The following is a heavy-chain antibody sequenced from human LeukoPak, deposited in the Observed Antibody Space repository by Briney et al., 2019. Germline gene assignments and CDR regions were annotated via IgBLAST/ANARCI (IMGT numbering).Heavy chain of an antibody. CDR3: AREYYYDSSGYYYHYFDY. V-gene: IGHV4-59*12. CDR2: IYYSGST. J-gene: IGHJ4*02. Sequence: SETLSLTCAVSGGSISSYYWSWIRRPPGKGLGWIGYIYYSGSTNYNPSLKSRVTISVDTSKNQFSLKLSSVTAADTAVYYCAREYYYDSSGYYYHYFDYWGQGTLVTVSS. CDR1: GGSISSYY. D-gene: IGHD3-22*01.